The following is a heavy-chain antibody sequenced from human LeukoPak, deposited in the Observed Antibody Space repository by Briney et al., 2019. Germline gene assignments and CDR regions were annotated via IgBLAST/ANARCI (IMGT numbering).Heavy chain of an antibody. CDR3: ATWPGAWYGEDN. J-gene: IGHJ4*02. Sequence: PGGSLRLSCAASGFIFKKYWMNWVRQVPGKGLECLANIKEDGSETYYADSVKGRFTISRDSSQNALSLQMSSLRAEDTALYYCATWPGAWYGEDNWGQGTLVTVSS. V-gene: IGHV3-7*03. CDR2: IKEDGSET. CDR1: GFIFKKYW. D-gene: IGHD3-10*01.